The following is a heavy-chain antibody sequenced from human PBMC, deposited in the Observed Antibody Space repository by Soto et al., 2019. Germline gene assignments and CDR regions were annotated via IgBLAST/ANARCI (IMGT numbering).Heavy chain of an antibody. Sequence: PGGSLRLSCAASGFTFDDYAMHWVRQAPGKGLEWVSGISWNSGSIGYADSVKGRFTISRDNAKNSLYLQMNSLRAEDTALYYCAKGGSIISYMDVWGKGTTVTVSS. CDR3: AKGGSIISYMDV. V-gene: IGHV3-9*01. J-gene: IGHJ6*03. CDR1: GFTFDDYA. CDR2: ISWNSGSI.